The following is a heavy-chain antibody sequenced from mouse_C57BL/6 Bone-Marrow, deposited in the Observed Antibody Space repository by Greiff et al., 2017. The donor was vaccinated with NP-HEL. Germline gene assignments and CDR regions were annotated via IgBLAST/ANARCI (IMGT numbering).Heavy chain of an antibody. CDR3: ARHEDSSGYERDGFAY. V-gene: IGHV1-62-2*01. D-gene: IGHD3-2*02. J-gene: IGHJ3*01. CDR2: FYPGSGSI. CDR1: GYTFTEYT. Sequence: QVQLKESGAELVKPGASVKLSCKASGYTFTEYTIHWVKQRSGQGLEWIGWFYPGSGSIKYNEKFKDKATLTADKSSSTVYMELSRLTSEDSAVYFCARHEDSSGYERDGFAYWGQGTLVTVSA.